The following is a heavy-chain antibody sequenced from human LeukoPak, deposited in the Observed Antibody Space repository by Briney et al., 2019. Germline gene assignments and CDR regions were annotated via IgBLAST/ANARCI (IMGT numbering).Heavy chain of an antibody. Sequence: SETLSLTCTVSGGSISSGGYYWSWIRQHPGKGLEWIGYIYYSGSTYYNPSLKSRVTISVDTSKNQFSLKLSSVTAADTAVYYCAREGAAAGTWDFDYWGQGTLVTVSS. CDR1: GGSISSGGYY. CDR2: IYYSGST. J-gene: IGHJ4*02. CDR3: AREGAAAGTWDFDY. V-gene: IGHV4-30-4*08. D-gene: IGHD6-13*01.